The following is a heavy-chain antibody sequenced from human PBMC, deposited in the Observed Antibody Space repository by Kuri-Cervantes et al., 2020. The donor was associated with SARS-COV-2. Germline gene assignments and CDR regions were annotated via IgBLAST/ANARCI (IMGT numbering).Heavy chain of an antibody. Sequence: SETLSLTCAVSGGSISSGGYSWSWIRQSPGKGLEWIGKINHSGSTNYNPSLGSRVTISVDMSKNQFSLRLSSVTAADTAMYYCARGREGVVPATILGLGYFLYFSMDVWGKGTSVTVSS. CDR3: ARGREGVVPATILGLGYFLYFSMDV. D-gene: IGHD2-2*01. J-gene: IGHJ6*03. CDR2: INHSGST. CDR1: GGSISSGGYS. V-gene: IGHV4-30-2*06.